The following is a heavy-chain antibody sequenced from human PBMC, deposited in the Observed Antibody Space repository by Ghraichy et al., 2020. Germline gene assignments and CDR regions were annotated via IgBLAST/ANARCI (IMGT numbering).Heavy chain of an antibody. CDR2: IYYSGST. J-gene: IGHJ4*02. Sequence: GSLRLSCAASGFTFSSYWMYWVRQAPGKGLEWIGSIYYSGSTYYNPSLKSRVTISVDTSKNQFSLKLSSVTAADTAVYYCARESSSWAIDYWGQGTLVTVSS. CDR3: ARESSSWAIDY. V-gene: IGHV4-4*02. CDR1: GFTFSSYW. D-gene: IGHD6-13*01.